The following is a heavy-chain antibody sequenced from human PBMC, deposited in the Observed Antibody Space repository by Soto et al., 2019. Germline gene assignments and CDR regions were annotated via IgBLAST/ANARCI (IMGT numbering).Heavy chain of an antibody. Sequence: RLSCVVSEFTFSSSWMHWVRQGPGKGLVWVSRINSDGSYTNYADSVKGRFTTSRDNAKSILYLQMNSLRAEDTALYYCVTGWADYWGQGTLVTVSS. CDR2: INSDGSYT. J-gene: IGHJ4*02. CDR1: EFTFSSSW. D-gene: IGHD1-26*01. CDR3: VTGWADY. V-gene: IGHV3-74*01.